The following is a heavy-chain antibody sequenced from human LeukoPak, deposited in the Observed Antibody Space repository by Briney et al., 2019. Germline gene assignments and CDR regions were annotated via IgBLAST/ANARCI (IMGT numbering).Heavy chain of an antibody. V-gene: IGHV4-39*01. CDR2: IYYSGST. J-gene: IGHJ5*02. D-gene: IGHD6-13*01. CDR1: GGSISSSGYY. CDR3: ARNPTAAGKGAWFDP. Sequence: AETLSLTCTVSGGSISSSGYYWGWIRQPPGKGREWIGSIYYSGSTYYNPSLKSRVTISVDTSKNQFSLKLSSVAAADTAVYYCARNPTAAGKGAWFDPWGQGTLVTVSS.